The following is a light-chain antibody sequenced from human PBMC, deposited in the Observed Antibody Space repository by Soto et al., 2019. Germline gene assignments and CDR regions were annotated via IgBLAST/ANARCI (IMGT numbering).Light chain of an antibody. CDR2: EVS. CDR3: SSYTTSSTLNVV. J-gene: IGLJ2*01. CDR1: SSDIGAYDH. V-gene: IGLV2-14*01. Sequence: QSALTQPASVSGSPGQSITISCSGTSSDIGAYDHVAWFQQFPGKTPKLMIYEVSNRPSGVSNRFSGSKSGNTASLTISGLQAEDEADYYCSSYTTSSTLNVVFGGGTKLTVL.